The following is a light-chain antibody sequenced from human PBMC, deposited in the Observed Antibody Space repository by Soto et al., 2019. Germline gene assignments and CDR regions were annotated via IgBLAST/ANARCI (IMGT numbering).Light chain of an antibody. CDR1: QSVRSSH. CDR2: GAS. Sequence: EIVLTQSPGTLSLSPGERATLSCRASQSVRSSHLAWYQQKPGQAPRLLIYGASSRATGIPDRFSGSGSGTDFTLTISSLETEDFAVYHCQQYSSSPLTFGGETKVEIK. CDR3: QQYSSSPLT. J-gene: IGKJ4*01. V-gene: IGKV3-20*01.